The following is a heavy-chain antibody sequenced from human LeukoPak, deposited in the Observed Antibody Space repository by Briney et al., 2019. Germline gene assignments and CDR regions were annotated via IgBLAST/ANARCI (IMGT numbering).Heavy chain of an antibody. CDR1: GYTFTGYY. CDR3: ARCPKQVGFAYWHFDL. V-gene: IGHV1-2*02. J-gene: IGHJ2*01. D-gene: IGHD1-26*01. Sequence: ASVKVSCKASGYTFTGYYIHWVRQAPGEGLEWMGWINPDSGGKNYAQKFQGRVTMTRDTSISTGYMELSRLRSDDTAVYYCARCPKQVGFAYWHFDLWGRGTLVTVSS. CDR2: INPDSGGK.